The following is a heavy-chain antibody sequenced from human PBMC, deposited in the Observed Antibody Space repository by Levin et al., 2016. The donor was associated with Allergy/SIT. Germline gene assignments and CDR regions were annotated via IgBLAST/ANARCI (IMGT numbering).Heavy chain of an antibody. CDR2: ISGSGGST. CDR1: GFTFSSYA. Sequence: GESLKISCAASGFTFSSYAMSWVRQAPGKGLEWVSAISGSGGSTYYADSVKGRFTISRDNSKNTLYLQMNSLRAEDTAVYYCAKDSRRSFDYWGQGTLVTVSS. J-gene: IGHJ4*02. CDR3: AKDSRRSFDY. V-gene: IGHV3-23*01.